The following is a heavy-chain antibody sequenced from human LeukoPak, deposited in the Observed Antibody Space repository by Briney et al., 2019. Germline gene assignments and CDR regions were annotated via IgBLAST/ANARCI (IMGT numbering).Heavy chain of an antibody. CDR1: GFTFSIYW. V-gene: IGHV3-7*01. CDR2: INQDVIKK. Sequence: PGGSLRLSCAASGFTFSIYWMSWVRQAPGKGLEWVSNINQDVIKKYYADSVKGRFTISRDNSKNTFFLQMSSLRDEDTSVYNCESGDWEVRDSFDLWGRGTMVTVSS. J-gene: IGHJ3*01. D-gene: IGHD2-21*02. CDR3: ESGDWEVRDSFDL.